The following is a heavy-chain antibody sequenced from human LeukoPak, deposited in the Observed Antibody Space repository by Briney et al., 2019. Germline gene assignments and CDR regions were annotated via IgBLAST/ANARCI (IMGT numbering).Heavy chain of an antibody. CDR1: GYTFTSYA. CDR2: INTNTGNP. V-gene: IGHV7-4-1*02. D-gene: IGHD3-22*01. Sequence: ASVTVSCKASGYTFTSYAMNWLRQAPGQGLEWMGWINTNTGNPTYAQGFTGRFVFSLDTSVSTAYLQISSLKAEDTAVYYCARGLSDLYYDSSGYPLWGQGTLVTASS. CDR3: ARGLSDLYYDSSGYPL. J-gene: IGHJ4*02.